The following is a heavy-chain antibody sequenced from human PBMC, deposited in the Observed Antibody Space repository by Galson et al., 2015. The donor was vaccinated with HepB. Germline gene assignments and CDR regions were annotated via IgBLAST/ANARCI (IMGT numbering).Heavy chain of an antibody. J-gene: IGHJ4*02. Sequence: LRLSCAASGFTFSDYYMSWIRQAPGKGLEWVSYISSSSSYTNYADSVKGRFTISRDNAKNSLYLQMNSLRAEDTAVYYCARDMGSMVLGVATLDYWGQGTLVTVSS. V-gene: IGHV3-11*06. D-gene: IGHD2-8*01. CDR1: GFTFSDYY. CDR2: ISSSSSYT. CDR3: ARDMGSMVLGVATLDY.